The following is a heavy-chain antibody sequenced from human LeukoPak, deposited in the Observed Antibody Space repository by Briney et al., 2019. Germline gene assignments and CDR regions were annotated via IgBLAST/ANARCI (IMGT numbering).Heavy chain of an antibody. J-gene: IGHJ6*02. CDR3: ARLRNYCSGGSCSRGMDV. Sequence: SETLSLTCTVSGVSISSYYWSWVRQPPGKGLEWVGYIYYSGSTNYNPSLKSRVTISVDTSKNQFSLKLSSVTAADTAVYYCARLRNYCSGGSCSRGMDVWGQGTTVTVSS. D-gene: IGHD2-15*01. V-gene: IGHV4-59*01. CDR2: IYYSGST. CDR1: GVSISSYY.